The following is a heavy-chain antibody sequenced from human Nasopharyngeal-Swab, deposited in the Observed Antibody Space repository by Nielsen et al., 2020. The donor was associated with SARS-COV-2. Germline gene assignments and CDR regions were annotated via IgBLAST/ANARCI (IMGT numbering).Heavy chain of an antibody. CDR3: AKVTRVTDHDDY. CDR2: IYSGGSST. D-gene: IGHD4-17*01. J-gene: IGHJ4*02. V-gene: IGHV3-23*03. Sequence: WIRQPPGKGLEWVSVIYSGGSSTYYADSVKGRFTISRNNSKNTLYLQMNSLRAEDTAVYYCAKVTRVTDHDDYWGQGTLVTVSS.